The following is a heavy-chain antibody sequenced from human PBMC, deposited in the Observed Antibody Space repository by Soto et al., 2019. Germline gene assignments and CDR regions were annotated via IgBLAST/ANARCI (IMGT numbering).Heavy chain of an antibody. CDR1: GGTFSSYA. J-gene: IGHJ6*02. V-gene: IGHV1-69*13. CDR3: ARGLYYDFWSGYYTDYYYYYGMDV. Sequence: SVKVSCKASGGTFSSYAISWVRQAPGQGLEWMGGIIPIFGSANYAQKFQGRVTITADESTSTAYMELSSLRSEDTAVYYCARGLYYDFWSGYYTDYYYYYGMDVWGQGTTVTVSS. CDR2: IIPIFGSA. D-gene: IGHD3-3*01.